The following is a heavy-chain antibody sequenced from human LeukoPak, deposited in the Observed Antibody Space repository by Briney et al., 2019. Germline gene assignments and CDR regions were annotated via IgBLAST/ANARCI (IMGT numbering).Heavy chain of an antibody. CDR3: ARAVEMATEFDY. J-gene: IGHJ4*02. Sequence: SETLSLTCTVSGGSISSSSYYWGWIRQPPGKGLEWIGSIYYSGSTYYNPSLKSRVTISVDTSKNQFSLKLSSVTAADTAVYYCARAVEMATEFDYWGQGTLVTVSS. D-gene: IGHD5-24*01. CDR2: IYYSGST. CDR1: GGSISSSSYY. V-gene: IGHV4-39*01.